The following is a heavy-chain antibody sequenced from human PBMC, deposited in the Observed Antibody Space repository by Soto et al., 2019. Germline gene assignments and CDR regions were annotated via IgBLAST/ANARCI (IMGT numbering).Heavy chain of an antibody. Sequence: PGGSLRLSCAASGFTFSNYAISWVRQAPGKGLEWVSAISGSGGDTFYADSVKGRFTISRDNAKNSLYLQMNNLRAEDTAVYFCTRKRFGMDVWGQGTTVTVSS. CDR3: TRKRFGMDV. CDR2: ISGSGGDT. J-gene: IGHJ6*02. V-gene: IGHV3-23*01. CDR1: GFTFSNYA.